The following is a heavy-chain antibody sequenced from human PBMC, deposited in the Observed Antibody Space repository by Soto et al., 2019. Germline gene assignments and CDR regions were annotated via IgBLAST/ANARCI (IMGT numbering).Heavy chain of an antibody. CDR1: GFTFSGSA. V-gene: IGHV3-73*01. CDR3: TRRYSDGSPPFDY. D-gene: IGHD2-15*01. CDR2: IRSKANSYAT. Sequence: EVQLVESGGGLVQPGGSLKLSCAASGFTFSGSAMHWVRQASGKGLEWVGRIRSKANSYATAYAASVKGRFTISRDDSKTPAELQMNSLKTEDTAVYYCTRRYSDGSPPFDYWGQGTLVTVSS. J-gene: IGHJ4*02.